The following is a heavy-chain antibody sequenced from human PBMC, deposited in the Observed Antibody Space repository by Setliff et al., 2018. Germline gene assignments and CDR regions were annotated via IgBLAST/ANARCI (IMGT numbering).Heavy chain of an antibody. D-gene: IGHD1-26*01. J-gene: IGHJ5*02. CDR2: MHQSGRT. Sequence: SETLSLTCDVYDGAFSTYYWTWIRQPPGKGLEWIGEMHQSGRTKFNPSLKSRVTISVDTSKNEFSLKVSSVTAADTAVYYCARQAHDLKGGTTLFYWFDPWGQGTLVTVSS. V-gene: IGHV4-34*01. CDR1: DGAFSTYY. CDR3: ARQAHDLKGGTTLFYWFDP.